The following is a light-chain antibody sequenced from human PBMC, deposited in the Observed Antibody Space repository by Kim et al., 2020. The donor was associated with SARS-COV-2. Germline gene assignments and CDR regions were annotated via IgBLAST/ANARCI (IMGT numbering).Light chain of an antibody. Sequence: DIVMTQSPDSLAVSLGERATINCKSSQSVLYSSNNKNYLAWYQQKPGQPPKLLIYWASTRESGVPDRFSGSGAGTDFTLTISSLQAEDVAVYYCQQYYSTYTFGQGPSWRS. CDR3: QQYYSTYT. CDR1: QSVLYSSNNKNY. V-gene: IGKV4-1*01. CDR2: WAS. J-gene: IGKJ2*01.